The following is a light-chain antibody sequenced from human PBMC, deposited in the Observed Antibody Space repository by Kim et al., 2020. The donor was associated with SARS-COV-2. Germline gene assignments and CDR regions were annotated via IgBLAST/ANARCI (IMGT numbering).Light chain of an antibody. CDR1: QSVSSN. CDR2: GAS. J-gene: IGKJ2*01. V-gene: IGKV3-15*01. CDR3: QEYNTWPRYT. Sequence: VSPGERATLFCRASQSVSSNLAWYQQIPGQSPRLLIYGASTRATGIPARFSGTGSETEFTLFISSLQSEDSAVYYCQEYNTWPRYTFGQGTKLEIK.